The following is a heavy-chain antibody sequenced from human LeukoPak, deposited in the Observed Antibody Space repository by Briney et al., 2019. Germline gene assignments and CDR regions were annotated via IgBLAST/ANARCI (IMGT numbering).Heavy chain of an antibody. J-gene: IGHJ4*02. Sequence: GGSLRLSCAASGFTFSHYWMTWVRQAPGKGLEWVAQINQDGSEEYYMDSVKARFTISRDDAKNSVFLQMNSLRAEDTAVYYCVRDGGVSGYDLLDYWGQGTLVTVSS. V-gene: IGHV3-7*01. D-gene: IGHD5-12*01. CDR3: VRDGGVSGYDLLDY. CDR2: INQDGSEE. CDR1: GFTFSHYW.